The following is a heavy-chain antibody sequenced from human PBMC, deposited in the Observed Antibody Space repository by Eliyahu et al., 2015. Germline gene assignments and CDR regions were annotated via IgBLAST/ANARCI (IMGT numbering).Heavy chain of an antibody. CDR2: IXPNSGGT. V-gene: IGHV1-2*02. Sequence: QVQLVQSGAEVKKPGXSVKXSCXASXXTFXGYXMHWVRQAPGQGVEWMGLIXPNSGGTNYAQKFQGRVTMTRDTSISTAYMELSRLRSDDTAVYYCARSGTYYYYMDVWGKGTTVTVSS. CDR3: ARSGTYYYYMDV. D-gene: IGHD3-10*01. CDR1: XXTFXGYX. J-gene: IGHJ6*03.